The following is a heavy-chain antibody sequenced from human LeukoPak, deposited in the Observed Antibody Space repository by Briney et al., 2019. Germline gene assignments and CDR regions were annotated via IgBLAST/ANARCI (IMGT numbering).Heavy chain of an antibody. CDR1: GLTFSSYA. CDR3: AKISGVAPI. D-gene: IGHD5-12*01. V-gene: IGHV3-23*01. CDR2: ITASGDNT. Sequence: GGSLRLSCAASGLTFSSYAMSWVRQAPGKGLEWVSSITASGDNTYYADSVKGRFTISRDNSKNTLYLQMNSLRAEDTALYYCAKISGVAPIWGQGTMVTVSS. J-gene: IGHJ3*02.